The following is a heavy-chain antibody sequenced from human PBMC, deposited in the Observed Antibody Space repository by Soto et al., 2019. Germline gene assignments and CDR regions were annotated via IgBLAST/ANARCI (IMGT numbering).Heavy chain of an antibody. CDR1: GYTFTSYD. CDR2: MNPNSGNT. J-gene: IGHJ6*02. CDR3: AGEGGRPMDV. Sequence: QVQLVQSGAEVKKPGASVKVSCKASGYTFTSYDINWVRQATGQGLEWMGWMNPNSGNTGYAQKFQGRVTMTRNTTISTDNMELSRLRSDATGVYCWAGEGGRPMDVWGQGSTVTVSS. D-gene: IGHD3-10*01. V-gene: IGHV1-8*01.